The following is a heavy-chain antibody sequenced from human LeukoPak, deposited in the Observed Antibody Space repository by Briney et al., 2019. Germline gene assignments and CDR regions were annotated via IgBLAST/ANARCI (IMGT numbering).Heavy chain of an antibody. CDR2: INHSGST. Sequence: PSETLSLTCAVYGGSFSGYYWSWIRQPPGKGLEWIGEINHSGSTNYNPSLKSRVTISVDTSKNQFSLKLSSVTAADTAVYYCAKGNYYDSSGYYHSAPEYFQHWGQGTLVTVSS. J-gene: IGHJ1*01. CDR1: GGSFSGYY. V-gene: IGHV4-34*01. D-gene: IGHD3-22*01. CDR3: AKGNYYDSSGYYHSAPEYFQH.